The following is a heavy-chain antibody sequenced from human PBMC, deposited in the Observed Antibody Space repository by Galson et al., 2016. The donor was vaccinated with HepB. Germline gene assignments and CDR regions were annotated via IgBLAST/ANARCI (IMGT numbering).Heavy chain of an antibody. Sequence: CAISGDSVSSNNAAWNWIRQSPSRGLEWLGRTYHRSKWFNDYAESVKGRIVINTDTSKNQFSLQLNSVTPEDTAVYYCASGWAIDVWGQGTTVTVTS. J-gene: IGHJ6*02. CDR3: ASGWAIDV. D-gene: IGHD3-16*01. CDR1: GDSVSSNNAA. CDR2: TYHRSKWFN. V-gene: IGHV6-1*01.